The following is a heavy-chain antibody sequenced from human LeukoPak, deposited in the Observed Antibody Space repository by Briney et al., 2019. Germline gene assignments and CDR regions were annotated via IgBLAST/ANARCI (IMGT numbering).Heavy chain of an antibody. D-gene: IGHD2-15*01. J-gene: IGHJ4*02. CDR2: ISDSGSFI. V-gene: IGHV3-48*03. CDR3: ARVPPLYCSGGSCFPEDY. Sequence: GGSLRLSCATSGFTLSNYEMTWVRQAPGKGLEWISYISDSGSFIYYADSVKGRFTISRDNAKNSLYLQMNSLRAEDTAVYYCARVPPLYCSGGSCFPEDYWGQGTLVTVSS. CDR1: GFTLSNYE.